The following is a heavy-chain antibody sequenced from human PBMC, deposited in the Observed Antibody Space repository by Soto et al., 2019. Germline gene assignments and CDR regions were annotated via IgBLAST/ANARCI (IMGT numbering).Heavy chain of an antibody. Sequence: QLQLQESGPGLVKPSETLSLTCIVSGDSISSSDYYWGWIRQAPGKGPEWIGSIYNSGIMHYNPSLRNRLTMSVDTSKNQFSLKLTSVTAADMAVYYCARHCPQYCISISCHRNWFDPWGQGTLVTVSS. CDR2: IYNSGIM. CDR3: ARHCPQYCISISCHRNWFDP. D-gene: IGHD2-2*01. J-gene: IGHJ5*02. V-gene: IGHV4-39*01. CDR1: GDSISSSDYY.